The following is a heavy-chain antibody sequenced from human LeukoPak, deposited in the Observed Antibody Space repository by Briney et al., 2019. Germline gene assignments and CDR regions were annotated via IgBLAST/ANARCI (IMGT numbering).Heavy chain of an antibody. D-gene: IGHD3-3*01. J-gene: IGHJ4*02. V-gene: IGHV3-74*01. CDR3: AASRWSGALDF. CDR1: GFIFRDYW. Sequence: GESLRLSCAASGFIFRDYWMLWVRQVPGKGLIWVSRIDRDGFPTIYADSVKGRFTVSRNNARNTLYLQMNNLRDEDSAVYYCAASRWSGALDFWGKGSLVTVSS. CDR2: IDRDGFPT.